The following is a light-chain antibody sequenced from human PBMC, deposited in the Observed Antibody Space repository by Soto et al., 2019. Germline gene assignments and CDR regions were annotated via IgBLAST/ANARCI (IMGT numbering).Light chain of an antibody. V-gene: IGLV1-47*01. CDR2: RNN. Sequence: QSVLTQPPSASGTPGQRVTFSCSGGRSNIGSNYVFWYQQFPGTAPKLLIYRNNQRPSGVPDRFSGSKSGTSASLAISGLRSEDEADYYCTSWDDCLYHVVFGGGTKLNVL. CDR3: TSWDDCLYHVV. J-gene: IGLJ2*01. CDR1: RSNIGSNY.